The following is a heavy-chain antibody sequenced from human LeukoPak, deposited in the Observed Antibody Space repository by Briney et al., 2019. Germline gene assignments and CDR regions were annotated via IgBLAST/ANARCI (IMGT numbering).Heavy chain of an antibody. CDR1: GLTSSTNN. V-gene: IGHV3-53*01. CDR3: AREIGYYFDNHSSRLRGRFDV. CDR2: IFSTDKT. J-gene: IGHJ6*04. Sequence: GGPLSLTCAASGLTSSTNNMNWVRQAPGKGLEWVSVIFSTDKTNYADSVQGRFTISRDPSKNTVYLQMNSLRGEDTAVYYCAREIGYYFDNHSSRLRGRFDVWGTGTTVIVSS. D-gene: IGHD3-22*01.